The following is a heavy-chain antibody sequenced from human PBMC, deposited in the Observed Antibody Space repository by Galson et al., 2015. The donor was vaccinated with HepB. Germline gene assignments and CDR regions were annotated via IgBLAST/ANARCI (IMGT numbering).Heavy chain of an antibody. CDR1: GGTFSNYT. J-gene: IGHJ6*02. CDR3: ARDARYCSSSNCRDYYYGMDV. V-gene: IGHV1-69*04. Sequence: SVKVSCKASGGTFSNYTITWVRQAPGQGLEWMGRIIPILAIANHAQKFQDRVTITADKSTSTAYMELSSLRSEDTAVYYCARDARYCSSSNCRDYYYGMDVWGQGTTVTVSS. CDR2: IIPILAIA. D-gene: IGHD2-2*01.